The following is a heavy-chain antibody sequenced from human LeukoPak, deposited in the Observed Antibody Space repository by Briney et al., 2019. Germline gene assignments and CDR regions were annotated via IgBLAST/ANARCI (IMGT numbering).Heavy chain of an antibody. D-gene: IGHD3-22*01. CDR3: ARDRGHYYDSSGYSPPFDY. CDR2: INPNSGGT. J-gene: IGHJ4*02. CDR1: GYTFTGYY. Sequence: ASVKVSCKASGYTFTGYYMHGVRQAPGQGLEWMGRINPNSGGTNYAQKFQGRVTMNRDTSISKAYMELSRLRSDDTAVYYCARDRGHYYDSSGYSPPFDYWGQGTLVTVSS. V-gene: IGHV1-2*06.